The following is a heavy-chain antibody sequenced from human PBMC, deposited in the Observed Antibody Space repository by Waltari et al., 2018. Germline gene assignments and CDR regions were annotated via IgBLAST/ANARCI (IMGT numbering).Heavy chain of an antibody. CDR1: GYTFTSYD. V-gene: IGHV1-8*02. Sequence: QVQLVQSGAEVKKPGASVKVSCKASGYTFTSYDINWVRQATRQGLEWMGWMNPNSGNTGYAQKFQGRVTMTRNTSISTAYMERSSLRSEDTAVYYCARGRSDWLYRSLDAFDIWGQGTMVTVSS. J-gene: IGHJ3*02. D-gene: IGHD3-9*01. CDR3: ARGRSDWLYRSLDAFDI. CDR2: MNPNSGNT.